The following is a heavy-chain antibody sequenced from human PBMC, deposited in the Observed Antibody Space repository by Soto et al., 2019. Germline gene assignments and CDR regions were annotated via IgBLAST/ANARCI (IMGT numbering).Heavy chain of an antibody. J-gene: IGHJ6*02. CDR2: ISTTGRAT. Sequence: VQLLESGGGLVQPGGSLRLSCRASGFPFSNFAMNWVRQAPGRGLEWVAGISTTGRATYYANSVKGRFTISRDHSKITVYLEMSSLSAEDTAVYYCAKDRAFNFYYGMDVWGQGTTVTVSS. CDR1: GFPFSNFA. V-gene: IGHV3-23*01. CDR3: AKDRAFNFYYGMDV. D-gene: IGHD3-10*01.